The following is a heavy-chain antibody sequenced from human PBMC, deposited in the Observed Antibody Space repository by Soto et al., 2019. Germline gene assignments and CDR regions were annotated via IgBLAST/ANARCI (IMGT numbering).Heavy chain of an antibody. D-gene: IGHD2-21*01. CDR3: ATVEAINLGDY. CDR1: GYTLTELS. Sequence: QVQLVQSGAEVKKPGASVKVSCKVSGYTLTELSMHWVRQAPGKGLEWMGGFAPEDGETIYAQKFQGRVTMTADTSTDTAYMELSSLRSDDTAVYYCATVEAINLGDYWGQGTLVTVSS. CDR2: FAPEDGET. V-gene: IGHV1-24*01. J-gene: IGHJ4*02.